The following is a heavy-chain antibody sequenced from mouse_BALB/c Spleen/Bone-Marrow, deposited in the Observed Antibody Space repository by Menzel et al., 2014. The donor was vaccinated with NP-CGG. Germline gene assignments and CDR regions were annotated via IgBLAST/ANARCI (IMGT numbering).Heavy chain of an antibody. J-gene: IGHJ1*01. V-gene: IGHV14-3*02. Sequence: VQLQHPGAELVKPGASVKLPCTASGFNIKDTYMHWVKQRPEQGLEWIGRIDPANGNTKYDPKFQGKATITADTSSNTAYLQLSSLTSEDTAVYYCARAGRGRYFDVWGAGTTVTVSS. CDR3: ARAGRGRYFDV. D-gene: IGHD4-1*01. CDR2: IDPANGNT. CDR1: GFNIKDTY.